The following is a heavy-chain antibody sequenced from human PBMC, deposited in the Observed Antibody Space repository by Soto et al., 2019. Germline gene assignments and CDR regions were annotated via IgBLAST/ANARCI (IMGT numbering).Heavy chain of an antibody. J-gene: IGHJ3*01. CDR1: GGSLNIRNW. D-gene: IGHD3-22*01. V-gene: IGHV4-4*02. CDR2: IYQSGST. Sequence: PSEALSLSGAFGGGSLNIRNWGSCFRQSPGKGLEWMGEIYQSGSTKYSPSFKSRFTVSIDKSKSQFSLKLTSVTAADSAVYYCARRYFYENKGVFDVWEQGTQVTVSS. CDR3: ARRYFYENKGVFDV.